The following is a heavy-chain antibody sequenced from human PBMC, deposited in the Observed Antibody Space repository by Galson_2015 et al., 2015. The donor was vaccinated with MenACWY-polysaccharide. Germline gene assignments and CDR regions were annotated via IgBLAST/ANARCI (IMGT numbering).Heavy chain of an antibody. CDR3: ARGRYMGPDADFDP. J-gene: IGHJ5*02. Sequence: SLRLSCAASGFTFSSYEMNWVRQAPGKGLEWVAVISFDGQYSGFADSVRGRFTISRDNSIDTVYLQMNGLRIEDTAVYHCARGRYMGPDADFDPWGQGTLVAVSS. D-gene: IGHD6-19*01. CDR2: ISFDGQYS. V-gene: IGHV3-30*04. CDR1: GFTFSSYE.